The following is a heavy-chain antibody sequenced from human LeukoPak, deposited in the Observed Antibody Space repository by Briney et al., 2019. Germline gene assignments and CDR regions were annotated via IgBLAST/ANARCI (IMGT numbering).Heavy chain of an antibody. V-gene: IGHV4-38-2*02. Sequence: PSETLSLTCTVSGYSISSGYYWGWIRQPSGKGLERIGNIYPTGSTYYNPSLKSRVTISGDTSKNQFSLKLSSVTAADTAVYYCARDTRGYGAFDIWGQGTMVTVSS. CDR2: IYPTGST. J-gene: IGHJ3*02. D-gene: IGHD5-12*01. CDR3: ARDTRGYGAFDI. CDR1: GYSISSGYY.